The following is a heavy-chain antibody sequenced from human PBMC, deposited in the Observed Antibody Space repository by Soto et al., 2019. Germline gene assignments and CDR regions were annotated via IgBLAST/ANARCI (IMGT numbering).Heavy chain of an antibody. CDR2: IYHSGST. CDR1: GGSISSGNW. CDR3: VRDPAFGVVAAAYYYYGMDV. V-gene: IGHV4-4*02. J-gene: IGHJ6*02. D-gene: IGHD2-2*01. Sequence: SETLSLTCAVSGGSISSGNWWSWVRQPPGKGLEGIGEIYHSGSTNYNPSLKSRVTISVDKSKNHFSLKLSSVTAADTAVYYCVRDPAFGVVAAAYYYYGMDVWGQGTTVTVSS.